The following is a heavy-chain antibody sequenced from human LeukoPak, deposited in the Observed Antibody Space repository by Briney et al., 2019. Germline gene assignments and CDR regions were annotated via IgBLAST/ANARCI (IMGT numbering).Heavy chain of an antibody. J-gene: IGHJ4*01. Sequence: PSETLSLTCTVSGGSISSGSYYWYWIRQPAGKGLEWIGHFYTSGSTNYNPSLKSRVTISVDTSKNQFSLKLSSVTAADTAVYYCARVEGGSGWYYFDDWGQEPWSPSPQ. CDR1: GGSISSGSYY. D-gene: IGHD6-19*01. CDR2: FYTSGST. V-gene: IGHV4-61*09. CDR3: ARVEGGSGWYYFDD.